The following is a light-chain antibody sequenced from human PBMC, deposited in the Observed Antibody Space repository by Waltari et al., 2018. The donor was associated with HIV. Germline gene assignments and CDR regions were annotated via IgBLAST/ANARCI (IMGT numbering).Light chain of an antibody. CDR2: EVT. CDR1: SSNVGSDDL. CDR3: CSCPRSGIRYV. V-gene: IGLV2-23*02. Sequence: QSALTQPASVSGSPGQSITISCTGTSSNVGSDDLVSWYQQHPGEAPKLIIYEVTKRPSGVSNRFSGSKSGNTASLTISRLQAEDEADYYCCSCPRSGIRYVFGTGTKVTVL. J-gene: IGLJ1*01.